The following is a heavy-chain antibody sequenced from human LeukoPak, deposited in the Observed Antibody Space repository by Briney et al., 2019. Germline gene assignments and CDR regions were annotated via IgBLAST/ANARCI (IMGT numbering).Heavy chain of an antibody. V-gene: IGHV3-53*01. CDR1: GFTVSSNY. D-gene: IGHD6-19*01. CDR2: TYSGGST. J-gene: IGHJ6*02. Sequence: AGYLRRNCSASGFTVSSNYMSWEPPAQGLGRVWGSVTYSGGSTNYAATMKCRFTISRDNSKNTRHLQMNSLRAEDTAVYYCAREDSSGWYRGYYYGMDIWGQGTTVTVSS. CDR3: AREDSSGWYRGYYYGMDI.